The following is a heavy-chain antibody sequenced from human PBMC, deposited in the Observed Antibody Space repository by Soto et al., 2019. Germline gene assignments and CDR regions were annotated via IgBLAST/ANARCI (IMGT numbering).Heavy chain of an antibody. D-gene: IGHD4-17*01. CDR2: IYRGGST. CDR1: GFTVSSNY. J-gene: IGHJ4*02. V-gene: IGHV3-53*04. CDR3: ASLVYYGDEKAHFDY. Sequence: EVQLVESGGGVVQPGGSLRLSCAASGFTVSSNYMSWVRQAPGKGLEWVSVIYRGGSTYYADSVKGRCTTSRHNSKNTLYLQMNSVRAEDTAVYYCASLVYYGDEKAHFDYWGQGTLVTVSS.